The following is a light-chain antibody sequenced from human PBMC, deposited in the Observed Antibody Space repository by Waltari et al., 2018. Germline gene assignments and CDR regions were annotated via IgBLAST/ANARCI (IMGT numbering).Light chain of an antibody. J-gene: IGLJ3*02. CDR2: DVS. CDR3: SSYTSSSLV. V-gene: IGLV2-14*03. CDR1: SSDVGGYNY. Sequence: QSALTQPASVSGSPGQSITISCTGTSSDVGGYNYVSWHQQHPGKAPKLMIYDVSNRPSGVSNRFSGSKSGNTASLTISGLQAEYEADYYCSSYTSSSLVFGGGTKLTVL.